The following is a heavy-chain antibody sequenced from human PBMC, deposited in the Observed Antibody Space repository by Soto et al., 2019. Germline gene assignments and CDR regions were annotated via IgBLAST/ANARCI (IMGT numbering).Heavy chain of an antibody. Sequence: QVVLLQSGTEVNRPGSSVKVSCKASGVPFNSYGFAWVRQAPGGGLEWVGRINPASQLRNYEQSVQGRVTIPADTSTTTAYMELRGLTSEDTAGYYCARMKLASLDHWGQGTLVTVSS. CDR2: INPASQLR. V-gene: IGHV1-69*09. J-gene: IGHJ4*02. CDR1: GVPFNSYG. CDR3: ARMKLASLDH.